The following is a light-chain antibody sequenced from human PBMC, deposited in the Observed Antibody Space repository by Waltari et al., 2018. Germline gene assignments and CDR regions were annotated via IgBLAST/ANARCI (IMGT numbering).Light chain of an antibody. J-gene: IGKJ2*01. V-gene: IGKV3-20*01. CDR1: QNVSSSY. CDR3: QQYGSSPLT. Sequence: EIVLTQSPGTLSLSPGERATLSCRASQNVSSSYLAWYQQKPGQAPRHLIYGASSRATGIPDRFSGSGSGTDFTLTISRLEPEDFAVYYCQQYGSSPLTFGQGTKLEI. CDR2: GAS.